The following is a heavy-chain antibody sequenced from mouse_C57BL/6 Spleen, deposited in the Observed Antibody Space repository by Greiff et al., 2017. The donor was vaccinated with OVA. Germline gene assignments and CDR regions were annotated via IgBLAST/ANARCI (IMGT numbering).Heavy chain of an antibody. D-gene: IGHD2-12*01. Sequence: QVQLQQPGAELVKPGASVKLSCKASGYTFTSYWMHWVKQRPGQGLEWIGMIHPNSGSTNYNEKFKSKATLTVDKSSSTAYMQLSSLTSEDAAVYYCARDDYSAFDYWGQGTTLTVSS. CDR3: ARDDYSAFDY. CDR1: GYTFTSYW. J-gene: IGHJ2*01. CDR2: IHPNSGST. V-gene: IGHV1-64*01.